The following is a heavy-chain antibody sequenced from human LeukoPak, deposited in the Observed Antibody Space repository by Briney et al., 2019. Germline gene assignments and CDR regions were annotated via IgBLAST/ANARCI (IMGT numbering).Heavy chain of an antibody. CDR2: IDYSGST. CDR1: GGSISSYY. CDR3: ARGGSSGWYPLEDYYGMDV. D-gene: IGHD6-19*01. V-gene: IGHV4-59*01. Sequence: SETLSLTCTVSGGSISSYYWSRIRQPPGKGLEWIGYIDYSGSTNYNPSLKSRVTISVDTSKNQFSLKLSSVTAADTAVYYCARGGSSGWYPLEDYYGMDVWGQGTTVTVSS. J-gene: IGHJ6*02.